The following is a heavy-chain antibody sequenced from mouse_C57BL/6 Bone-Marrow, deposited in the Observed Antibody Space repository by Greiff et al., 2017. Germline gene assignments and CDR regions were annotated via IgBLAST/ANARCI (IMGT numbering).Heavy chain of an antibody. CDR2: IYPRSGNT. CDR1: GYTFTSYG. D-gene: IGHD1-1*01. CDR3: ARRAYYGSSYGAMDY. J-gene: IGHJ4*01. V-gene: IGHV1-81*01. Sequence: QVQLQQSGAELARPGASVKLSCKASGYTFTSYGISWVKQRTGQGLEWIGEIYPRSGNTYYNEKVKGKATLTADKSSSTAYMELRSLTSEDSAVYFCARRAYYGSSYGAMDYWGQGTSVTVSS.